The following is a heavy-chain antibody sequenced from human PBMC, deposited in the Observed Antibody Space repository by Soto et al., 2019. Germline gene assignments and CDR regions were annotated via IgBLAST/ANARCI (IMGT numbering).Heavy chain of an antibody. J-gene: IGHJ4*02. CDR3: ARDALGRYSYGYLDYY. D-gene: IGHD5-18*01. CDR1: GFTFSSYA. Sequence: QVQLVESGGGVVQPGRSLRLSCAASGFTFSSYAMHWVRQAPGKGLEWVAVISYDGSNKYYADSVKGRFTISRDNSKNTLYLQMNSLRAEDTAVYYCARDALGRYSYGYLDYYWGQGTLVTVCS. CDR2: ISYDGSNK. V-gene: IGHV3-30-3*01.